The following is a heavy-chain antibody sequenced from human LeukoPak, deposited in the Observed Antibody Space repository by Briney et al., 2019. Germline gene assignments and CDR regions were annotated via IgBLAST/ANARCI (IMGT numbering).Heavy chain of an antibody. D-gene: IGHD6-13*01. J-gene: IGHJ6*02. V-gene: IGHV1-69*13. CDR3: ARAIAAHSDYYYYGMDV. Sequence: WASVKVSCKASGGIFSSYAISWVRQAPGQGLEWMGGIIPIFGTANYAQKFQGRVTITADESTSTAYMELSSLRSEDTAVYYCARAIAAHSDYYYYGMDVWGQGTTVTVSS. CDR1: GGIFSSYA. CDR2: IIPIFGTA.